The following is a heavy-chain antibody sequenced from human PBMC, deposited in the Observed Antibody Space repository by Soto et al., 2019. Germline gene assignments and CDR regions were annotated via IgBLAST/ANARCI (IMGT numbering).Heavy chain of an antibody. CDR3: AKLAMATKKALFDP. J-gene: IGHJ5*02. D-gene: IGHD5-12*01. Sequence: GGSLRLSCAASGFTFSSYGMHWVRQAPGKGLEWVAVISYDGSNKYYAGSVKGRFTISRDNSKNTLYLQMNSLRAEDTAVYYCAKLAMATKKALFDPWGQGTLVTVSS. V-gene: IGHV3-30*18. CDR1: GFTFSSYG. CDR2: ISYDGSNK.